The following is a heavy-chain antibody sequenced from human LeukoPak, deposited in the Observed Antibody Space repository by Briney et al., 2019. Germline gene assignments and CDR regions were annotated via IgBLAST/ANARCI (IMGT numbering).Heavy chain of an antibody. CDR1: GGSIRRGTDY. CDR3: AILGSYSSDFDY. CDR2: IYDSGST. V-gene: IGHV4-39*01. Sequence: SETLSLTCTVSGGSIRRGTDYWVWVRQPPGKGLEWIGSIYDSGSTYYNPSLKSRVTISVDTSKNQFSLKLSSVTAADTAVYYCAILGSYSSDFDYWGQGTLVTVSS. J-gene: IGHJ4*02. D-gene: IGHD6-25*01.